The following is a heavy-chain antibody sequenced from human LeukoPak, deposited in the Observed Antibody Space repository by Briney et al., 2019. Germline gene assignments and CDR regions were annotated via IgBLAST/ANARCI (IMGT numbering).Heavy chain of an antibody. Sequence: GGSLRLSCAASGFTFSSYWMHWVRQAPGKGLGWVSRINSDGSSTSYADSVKGRFTISRDNAKNTLYLQMNSLRAEDTAVYYCARDGPGVYYDYVWGSEAWFDPWGQGTLVTVSS. V-gene: IGHV3-74*01. CDR2: INSDGSST. CDR1: GFTFSSYW. CDR3: ARDGPGVYYDYVWGSEAWFDP. D-gene: IGHD3-16*01. J-gene: IGHJ5*02.